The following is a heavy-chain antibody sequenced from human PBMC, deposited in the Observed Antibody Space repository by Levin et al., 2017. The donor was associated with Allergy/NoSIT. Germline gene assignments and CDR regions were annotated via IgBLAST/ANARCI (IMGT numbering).Heavy chain of an antibody. V-gene: IGHV4-59*08. CDR2: LYNGGST. J-gene: IGHJ3*01. D-gene: IGHD3-16*01. CDR3: ARRLGGEGEDF. Sequence: RSSETLSLTCTVSGGPITSHYWSWIRQAPGKGLEWIGYLYNGGSTVYNPSLKSRVTISRDTSKNQFSLKLTSVTAADKAMYYCARRLGGEGEDFWGQGTMVTVSS. CDR1: GGPITSHY.